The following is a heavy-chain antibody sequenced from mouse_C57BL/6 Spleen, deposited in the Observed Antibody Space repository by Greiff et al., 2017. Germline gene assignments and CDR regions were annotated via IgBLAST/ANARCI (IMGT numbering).Heavy chain of an antibody. J-gene: IGHJ1*03. CDR2: ISYDGSN. Sequence: VQLQQSGPGLVKPSQSLSLTCSVTGYSITSGYYWNWIRQFPGNKLEWMGYISYDGSNNYNPSLKNRISITRDTSKNQFFLKLNSVTTEDTATYYCARADGSRYFDVWGTGTTVTVSS. CDR1: GYSITSGYY. D-gene: IGHD1-1*01. V-gene: IGHV3-6*01. CDR3: ARADGSRYFDV.